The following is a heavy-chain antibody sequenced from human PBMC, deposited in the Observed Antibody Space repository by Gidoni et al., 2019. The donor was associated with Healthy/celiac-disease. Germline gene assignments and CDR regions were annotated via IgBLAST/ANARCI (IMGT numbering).Heavy chain of an antibody. V-gene: IGHV1-69*01. CDR1: GGTFSSYA. Sequence: QVLLVQSGPAVKKPGSSVKVSCTASGGTFSSYAISWVRQAPGQGLEWMGGIIPIFGTANYAQKFQGRVTITADESTSTAYMELSSLGSEDTAVYYCARVGATDYYFDYWGQGTLVTVSS. J-gene: IGHJ4*02. D-gene: IGHD1-26*01. CDR3: ARVGATDYYFDY. CDR2: IIPIFGTA.